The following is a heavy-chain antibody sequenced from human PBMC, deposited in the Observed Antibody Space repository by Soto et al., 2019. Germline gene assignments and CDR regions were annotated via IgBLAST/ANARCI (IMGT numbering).Heavy chain of an antibody. V-gene: IGHV1-18*01. D-gene: IGHD2-2*01. CDR1: GYTFTSYG. CDR3: ARLTGYCSSTSCRSHAFDI. J-gene: IGHJ3*02. CDR2: ISAYNGNT. Sequence: QVQLVQSGAEVKKPGASVKVSCKASGYTFTSYGISWVRQAPGQGLEWMGWISAYNGNTNYAQKLQGRVTMTTDTSTSTAYMELRSLRSDDTAVYYCARLTGYCSSTSCRSHAFDIWGQGTMVTVSS.